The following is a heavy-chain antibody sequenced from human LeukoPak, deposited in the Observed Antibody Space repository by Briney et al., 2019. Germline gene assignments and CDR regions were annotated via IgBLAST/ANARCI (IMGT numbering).Heavy chain of an antibody. CDR2: IYPGDSDT. Sequence: GESLKISCKGSGYSFTSYWIGWGRQMPGKGLEWMGIIYPGDSDTRYSPSFQGQVTISADKSISTAYLQWSSLKASDTAMYYCARAASSSSSFYYYYMDVWGKGTTVTVSS. V-gene: IGHV5-51*01. CDR1: GYSFTSYW. J-gene: IGHJ6*03. CDR3: ARAASSSSSFYYYYMDV. D-gene: IGHD6-6*01.